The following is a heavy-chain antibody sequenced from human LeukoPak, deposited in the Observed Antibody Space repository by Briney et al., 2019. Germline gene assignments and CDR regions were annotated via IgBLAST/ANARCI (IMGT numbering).Heavy chain of an antibody. Sequence: SETLSLTCAVYGGSFSGHYWSWIRQPPGKGLEWSGEINHSGSTNYNPSLKSRVTTSVDTPRNQFSLKLNSVTAADTAVYYCARSGQLSEWVLSPPSSFDIWGQGTMVTVSS. CDR3: ARSGQLSEWVLSPPSSFDI. D-gene: IGHD3-3*01. J-gene: IGHJ3*02. V-gene: IGHV4-34*01. CDR1: GGSFSGHY. CDR2: INHSGST.